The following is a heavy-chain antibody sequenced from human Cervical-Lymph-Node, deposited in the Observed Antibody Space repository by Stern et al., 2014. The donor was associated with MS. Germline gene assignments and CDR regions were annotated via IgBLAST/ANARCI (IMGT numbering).Heavy chain of an antibody. CDR3: AREYWGPYSAQYYFDY. V-gene: IGHV6-1*01. CDR2: PYYRSKWYS. J-gene: IGHJ4*02. D-gene: IGHD3-16*01. CDR1: GDSVSNNSAA. Sequence: QVQLHQSGPGLVKPLQTLSLTCAISGDSVSNNSAAWNWIRQSPSRGLEWLGRPYYRSKWYSEYAVSLKSRITINPDTSKNQFSLQLNSVTPEDTAVYYCAREYWGPYSAQYYFDYWGQGALVTVSS.